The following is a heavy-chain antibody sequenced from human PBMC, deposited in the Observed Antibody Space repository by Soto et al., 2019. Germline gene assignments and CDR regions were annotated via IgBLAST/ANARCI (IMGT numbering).Heavy chain of an antibody. CDR1: GASMNSYH. CDR2: IHSSGST. J-gene: IGHJ5*02. V-gene: IGHV4-4*07. D-gene: IGHD6-13*01. Sequence: ETLSLTCTVSGASMNSYHWSWIRQPAGKGLEWIGHIHSSGSTNYNPSLKSRVTMSVDTSKNQFSLRLMSLTAADTAVYYCARDQGVAAAGITWFDPWGRGSLATVSS. CDR3: ARDQGVAAAGITWFDP.